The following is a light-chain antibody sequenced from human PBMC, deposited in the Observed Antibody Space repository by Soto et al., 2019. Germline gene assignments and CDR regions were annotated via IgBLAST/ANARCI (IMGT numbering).Light chain of an antibody. J-gene: IGKJ2*01. CDR2: LGS. CDR3: MQALQTPYT. V-gene: IGKV2-28*01. Sequence: EIVMTQSPATLSVSPGERATLSCRASQSVSSNLAWYLQKPGQSPQLLIYLGSNRSSGVPDRFSGSGSGTDFTLKISRVEAEDVGVYYCMQALQTPYTFGQGTKLEIK. CDR1: QSVSSN.